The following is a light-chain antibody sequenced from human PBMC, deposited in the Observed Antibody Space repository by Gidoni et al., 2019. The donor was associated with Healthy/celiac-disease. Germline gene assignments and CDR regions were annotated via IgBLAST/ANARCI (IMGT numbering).Light chain of an antibody. J-gene: IGKJ3*01. CDR3: QQYDNPIFT. CDR2: DAS. V-gene: IGKV1-33*01. CDR1: QDISNY. Sequence: DIQMTQSPSSLPASVGDRVTITCQASQDISNYLNWYQQKPGKAPKLLIYDASNLETGVPSRFSGSGSGTDFTFTISSLQPEDIATYYCQQYDNPIFTFGPGTKVDIK.